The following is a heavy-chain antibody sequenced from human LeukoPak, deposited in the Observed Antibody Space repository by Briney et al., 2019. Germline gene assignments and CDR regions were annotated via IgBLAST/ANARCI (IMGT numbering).Heavy chain of an antibody. J-gene: IGHJ5*02. D-gene: IGHD3-3*01. Sequence: SQTLSLTCAVSGGSISSGGYPGSWIRQPPGKGLEWIGYIYHSGSTYYNPSLKSRVTISVDRSKNQFSLKLSSVTAADTAVYYCARVFWPPGWFDLWGQGTLVTVSS. CDR2: IYHSGST. CDR1: GGSISSGGYP. V-gene: IGHV4-30-2*01. CDR3: ARVFWPPGWFDL.